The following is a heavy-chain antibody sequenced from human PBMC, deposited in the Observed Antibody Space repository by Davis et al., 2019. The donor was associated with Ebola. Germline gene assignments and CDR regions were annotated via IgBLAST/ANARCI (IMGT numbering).Heavy chain of an antibody. J-gene: IGHJ3*02. CDR2: TNDHDGRT. CDR3: TTPGGQDSGYDVFDI. Sequence: SLASACSFINYHMHWLRPASGRGLDWMGMTNDHDGRTIYAQKFQGRVTVTRDTSTTTVYMDLSSLRSEDTALYYCTTPGGQDSGYDVFDIWGKGTMVTVSS. V-gene: IGHV1-46*03. D-gene: IGHD5-12*01. CDR1: ACSFINYH.